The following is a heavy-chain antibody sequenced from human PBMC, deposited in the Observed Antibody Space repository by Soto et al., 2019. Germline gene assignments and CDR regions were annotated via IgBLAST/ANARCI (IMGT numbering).Heavy chain of an antibody. CDR3: ARGGITMAWNYYYYGMDV. Sequence: SETLSLTCGVSGGSVSGQYWSWIRQPPGKGLEWVGEIIPTGGTTYNPSLKSRLSISLDTSKNQVSLNLSSVSAADTAVYYCARGGITMAWNYYYYGMDVWGQGTTVTVSS. D-gene: IGHD3-10*01. CDR2: IIPTGGT. J-gene: IGHJ6*02. V-gene: IGHV4-34*01. CDR1: GGSVSGQY.